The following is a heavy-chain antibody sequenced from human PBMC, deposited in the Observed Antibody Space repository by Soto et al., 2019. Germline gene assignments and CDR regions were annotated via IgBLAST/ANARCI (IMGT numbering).Heavy chain of an antibody. CDR3: TRVGVQLFGDHGMDV. Sequence: QVQLVQSGAEVKKPGASVKVSCKASGYTFTTYEINWVRQVPGQVLEWMGWMSPSSGNTGYVDQFRGRVTMTSTTSMTTAYMELSSLRSEDTAVYYCTRVGVQLFGDHGMDVWGQGTTVTVSS. D-gene: IGHD3-3*01. J-gene: IGHJ6*02. V-gene: IGHV1-8*01. CDR2: MSPSSGNT. CDR1: GYTFTTYE.